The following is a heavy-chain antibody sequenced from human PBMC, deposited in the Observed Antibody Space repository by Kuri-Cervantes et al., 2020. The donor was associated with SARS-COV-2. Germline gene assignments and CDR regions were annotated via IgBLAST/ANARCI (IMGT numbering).Heavy chain of an antibody. CDR2: IYHSGST. V-gene: IGHV4-30-2*01. J-gene: IGHJ2*01. Sequence: LRLSCAVSGGSISSGGYSWSWIRQPPGKGLEWIGYIYHSGSTYYNPSLKSRVTISVDRSKNQFSLKLSSVTAADTAVYYCARASYQQLVHGWYFDLWGRGTLVTVSS. CDR1: GGSISSGGYS. CDR3: ARASYQQLVHGWYFDL. D-gene: IGHD6-13*01.